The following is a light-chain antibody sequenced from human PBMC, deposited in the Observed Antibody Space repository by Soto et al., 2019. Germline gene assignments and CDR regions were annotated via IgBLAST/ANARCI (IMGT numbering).Light chain of an antibody. V-gene: IGKV3-11*01. CDR1: QSIRNS. J-gene: IGKJ5*01. CDR3: HQRYSWPVT. Sequence: EIVLTQSPATLSLSPGERATLSCRASQSIRNSLVWYQQRPGQAPRLLMYDVSNRATGIPARFSGSGSETDFTLTISSLEPEDVAVYYCHQRYSWPVTFGGGTRLEIK. CDR2: DVS.